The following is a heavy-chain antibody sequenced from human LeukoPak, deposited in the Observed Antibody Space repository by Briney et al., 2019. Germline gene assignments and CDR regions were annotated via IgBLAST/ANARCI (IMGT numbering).Heavy chain of an antibody. Sequence: GGSLRLSCAASGFTFSSYSMNWVRQAPGKGLEWVSYISSSSSTIYYADSVKGRFTISRDNAKNSLYLQMNSLRAEDTAVYYCARDFREDIVVVPAAMPGYMDVWGKGTTVTVSS. CDR2: ISSSSSTI. J-gene: IGHJ6*03. D-gene: IGHD2-2*01. CDR1: GFTFSSYS. V-gene: IGHV3-48*01. CDR3: ARDFREDIVVVPAAMPGYMDV.